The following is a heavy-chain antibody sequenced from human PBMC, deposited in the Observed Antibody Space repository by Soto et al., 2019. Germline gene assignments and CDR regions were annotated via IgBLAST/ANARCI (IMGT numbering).Heavy chain of an antibody. Sequence: GGSLRLSCAASGFTFSSYAMHWVRQAPGKGLEWVAIISYDGIRHFHADSVKGRFTISRDNSKNTLFLQMNSLRTEDTAVYYCARDYYRFNSGYGFSMDVWGQGTTVTVSS. V-gene: IGHV3-30-3*01. CDR3: ARDYYRFNSGYGFSMDV. CDR2: ISYDGIRH. CDR1: GFTFSSYA. D-gene: IGHD5-12*01. J-gene: IGHJ6*02.